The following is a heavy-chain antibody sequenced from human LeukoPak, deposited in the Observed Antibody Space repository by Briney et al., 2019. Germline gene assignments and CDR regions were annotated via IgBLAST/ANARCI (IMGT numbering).Heavy chain of an antibody. V-gene: IGHV3-13*01. CDR3: VREGYSSAWYNWFFDL. D-gene: IGHD6-19*01. CDR2: IGTVGDT. Sequence: PGGSLRLSCAASGSTFSSSGMHWVRQAPGKGLEGVSAIGTVGDTYYPGSLMGRFTISRENTKNYLFLQINSLTAGDTAVYYCVREGYSSAWYNWFFDLWGRGTLVTVSS. J-gene: IGHJ2*01. CDR1: GSTFSSSG.